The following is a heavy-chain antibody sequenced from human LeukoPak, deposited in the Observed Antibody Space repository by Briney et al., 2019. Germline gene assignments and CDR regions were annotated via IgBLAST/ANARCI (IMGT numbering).Heavy chain of an antibody. CDR1: GYTFTGYY. CDR2: INPNSGGT. Sequence: ASVTVSCTASGYTFTGYYMNWVRQAPGQGLEWMGWINPNSGGTNYAQTFQGWVTMTRDTSISTAYMELSRLRSDDTAVYYCARGRRVVVPAVKGDWFDPWGQGTLVTVSS. D-gene: IGHD2-2*01. V-gene: IGHV1-2*04. CDR3: ARGRRVVVPAVKGDWFDP. J-gene: IGHJ5*02.